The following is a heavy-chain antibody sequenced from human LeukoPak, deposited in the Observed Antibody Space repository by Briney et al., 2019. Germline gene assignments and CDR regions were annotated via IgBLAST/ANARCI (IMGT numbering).Heavy chain of an antibody. CDR3: ARPYYDSSGGFDP. CDR1: GYRFSNYW. Sequence: PGESLKISCKGSGYRFSNYWIAWVRHMPGKSLEVMGIIYPGDSDTRYSPSFQGQVTISADKSISTAYLQWSSLKASDTAMYYCARPYYDSSGGFDPWGQGTQVTVSS. D-gene: IGHD3-22*01. CDR2: IYPGDSDT. J-gene: IGHJ5*02. V-gene: IGHV5-51*01.